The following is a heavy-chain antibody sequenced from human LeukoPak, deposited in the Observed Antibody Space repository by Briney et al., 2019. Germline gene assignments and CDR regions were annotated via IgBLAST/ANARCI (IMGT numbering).Heavy chain of an antibody. D-gene: IGHD6-19*01. CDR3: ASPGSSGWYVDPYFDY. J-gene: IGHJ4*02. CDR2: INHSGST. V-gene: IGHV4-34*01. CDR1: GGSFSGCY. Sequence: SETLSLTCAVYGGSFSGCYWSWIRQPPGKGLEWIGEINHSGSTNYNPSLKSRVTISVDTSKNQFSLKLSSVTAADTAVYYCASPGSSGWYVDPYFDYWGQGTLVTVSS.